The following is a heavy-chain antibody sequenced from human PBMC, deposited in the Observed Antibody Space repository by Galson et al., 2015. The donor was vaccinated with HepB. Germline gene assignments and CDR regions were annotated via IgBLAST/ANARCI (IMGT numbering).Heavy chain of an antibody. Sequence: SLRLSCAASGFTFSSYGMHWVRQAPGKGLEWVAVIWYDGSNKYYADSVKGRFTISRDNSKNTLYLQMNSLRAEDTAVYYCARDKFWDGEKFLFSSCDLWGRGTLVTVSS. D-gene: IGHD3-10*01. CDR2: IWYDGSNK. J-gene: IGHJ2*01. CDR3: ARDKFWDGEKFLFSSCDL. V-gene: IGHV3-33*01. CDR1: GFTFSSYG.